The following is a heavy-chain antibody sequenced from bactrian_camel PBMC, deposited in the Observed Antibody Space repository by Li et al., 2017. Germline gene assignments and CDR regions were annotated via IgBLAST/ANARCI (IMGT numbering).Heavy chain of an antibody. CDR2: CSFIGGRR. J-gene: IGHJ4*01. Sequence: HVQLVESGGGSVLSGGSLRLSCAISGDKLSINFMGWFRQAPGKEREGVAGCSFIGGRRYYDDSVSGRFTISLDNAKNTVYLQMNSLKPEDTAVYYCAAVPWATERTACRGQGTQVTVS. CDR1: GDKLSINF. V-gene: IGHV3-3*01.